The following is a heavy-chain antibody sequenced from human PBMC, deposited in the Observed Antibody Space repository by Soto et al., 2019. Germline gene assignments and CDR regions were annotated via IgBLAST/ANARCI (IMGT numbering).Heavy chain of an antibody. D-gene: IGHD6-19*01. CDR2: IYHSGST. Sequence: QVQLQESGPGLVKPSGTLTLTCAVSGGSISSSNWWSWVRQPPGKGLEWIGEIYHSGSTNYNPSLKSRVTISVDKSKNQFSLQLSSVTAADTAVYYCARLRIAVAGPFYYYYGMDVWGQGTTVTVSS. CDR3: ARLRIAVAGPFYYYYGMDV. CDR1: GGSISSSNW. J-gene: IGHJ6*02. V-gene: IGHV4-4*02.